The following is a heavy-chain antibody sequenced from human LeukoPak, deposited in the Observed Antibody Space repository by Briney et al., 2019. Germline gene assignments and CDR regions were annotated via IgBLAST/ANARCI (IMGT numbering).Heavy chain of an antibody. V-gene: IGHV1-2*02. CDR3: ARSSLTGRGDFDY. CDR2: INPNSGGT. J-gene: IGHJ4*02. D-gene: IGHD3-9*01. CDR1: GYTFTVYY. Sequence: ASVKVSFKASGYTFTVYYMHWVRQAPGQGLEWMGWINPNSGGTNYAQKFQGRVTMTRDTSISTAYMELSRLRSDDTAVYYCARSSLTGRGDFDYWGQGTLVTVSS.